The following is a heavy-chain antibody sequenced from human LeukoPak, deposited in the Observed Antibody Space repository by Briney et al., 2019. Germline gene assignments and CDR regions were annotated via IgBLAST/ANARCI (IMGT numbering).Heavy chain of an antibody. V-gene: IGHV3-48*03. Sequence: GGSLRLSCAASGFAFNSYEMNWVRQAPGKGLEWVSYISSSGSTIYYADSVKGRFTISRDNAKNSLYLQMNSLRAEDTAIYYCARVYSSSSGKGMDVWGQGTTVTVSS. D-gene: IGHD6-6*01. J-gene: IGHJ6*02. CDR2: ISSSGSTI. CDR3: ARVYSSSSGKGMDV. CDR1: GFAFNSYE.